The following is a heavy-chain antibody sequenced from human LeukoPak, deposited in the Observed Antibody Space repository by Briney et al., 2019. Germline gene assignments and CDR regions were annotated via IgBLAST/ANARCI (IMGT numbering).Heavy chain of an antibody. J-gene: IGHJ4*02. CDR2: INQDESRI. CDR3: ARLKDDVTKLDY. D-gene: IGHD2-8*01. Sequence: GGSLRLSCAGSGFTFSRYWMSWVRQPPGKGLEWVASINQDESRIHYVDSLKGRFTISRDNTKNSLFLEMNSLRVEDTAVYYCARLKDDVTKLDYWGQGTLVTVSS. CDR1: GFTFSRYW. V-gene: IGHV3-7*01.